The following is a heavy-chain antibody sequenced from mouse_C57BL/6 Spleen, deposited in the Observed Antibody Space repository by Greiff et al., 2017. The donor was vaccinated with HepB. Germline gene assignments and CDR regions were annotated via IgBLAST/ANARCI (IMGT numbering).Heavy chain of an antibody. CDR2: IDPNSGGT. J-gene: IGHJ2*01. V-gene: IGHV1-72*01. Sequence: QVQLQQPGAELVKPGASVKLSCKASGFTFTSYWMHWVKQRPGRGLEWLGRIDPNSGGTKYNEKFKSKATLTVDKPSSTAYMQLSSLTSEDSAVYYCARAERGYFDYWGQGTTLTVSS. CDR3: ARAERGYFDY. D-gene: IGHD3-3*01. CDR1: GFTFTSYW.